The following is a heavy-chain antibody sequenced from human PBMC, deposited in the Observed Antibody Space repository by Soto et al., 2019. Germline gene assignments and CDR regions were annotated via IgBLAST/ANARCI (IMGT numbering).Heavy chain of an antibody. J-gene: IGHJ3*02. Sequence: QVPLVQSGAEVKKPGSSVKVSCKASGGTFSSYAISWVRQAPGQGLEWMGGIIPIFGTANYAQKFQGRVTITADESTSTAYMELSSLRSEDTAVYYCARDHLSYSYGPRRPRQAFDIWGQGTMVTVSS. CDR1: GGTFSSYA. CDR3: ARDHLSYSYGPRRPRQAFDI. D-gene: IGHD5-18*01. V-gene: IGHV1-69*01. CDR2: IIPIFGTA.